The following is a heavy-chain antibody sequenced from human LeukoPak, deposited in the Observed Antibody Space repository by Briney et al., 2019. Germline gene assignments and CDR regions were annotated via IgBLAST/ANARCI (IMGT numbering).Heavy chain of an antibody. CDR3: EQVNYGDYGNWFDP. CDR1: GGSISSYY. CDR2: IYTSGST. Sequence: PSETLSLTCTVSGGSISSYYWSWIRQPAGKGLEWIGRIYTSGSTNYNPSLKSRGTIPVDTSKNQFSLKLSSVTAADTAVYYCEQVNYGDYGNWFDPWGQGTLVTVSS. D-gene: IGHD4-17*01. V-gene: IGHV4-4*07. J-gene: IGHJ5*02.